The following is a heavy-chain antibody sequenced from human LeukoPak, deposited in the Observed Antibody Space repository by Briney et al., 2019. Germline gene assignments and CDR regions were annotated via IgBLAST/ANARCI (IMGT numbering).Heavy chain of an antibody. CDR2: ISGSGGST. J-gene: IGHJ2*01. D-gene: IGHD6-13*01. CDR1: GFTFSSYA. CDR3: AKGPAAASYYYFDL. Sequence: TGGSLRLSCAASGFTFSSYAMSWVHQAPGKGLEWVSAISGSGGSTNYADSVKGRFTVSRDNSKNTLFLQMNILRADDTAVYYCAKGPAAASYYYFDLWGRGTLATVSS. V-gene: IGHV3-23*01.